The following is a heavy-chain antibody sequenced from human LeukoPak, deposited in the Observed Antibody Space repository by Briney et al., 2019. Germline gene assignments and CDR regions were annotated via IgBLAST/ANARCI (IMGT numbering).Heavy chain of an antibody. CDR1: EFTLRNYW. V-gene: IGHV3-7*01. Sequence: PGGSLRLSCAASEFTLRNYWMSWVRQAPGKGLEWVATIKEDGSEKYYVDSVKGRFTISRENAKNSLYLQMNSLRAEDTAVYYCAKNRGPRDGYILGGVWGQGTLVTVSS. J-gene: IGHJ4*02. CDR3: AKNRGPRDGYILGGV. CDR2: IKEDGSEK. D-gene: IGHD5-24*01.